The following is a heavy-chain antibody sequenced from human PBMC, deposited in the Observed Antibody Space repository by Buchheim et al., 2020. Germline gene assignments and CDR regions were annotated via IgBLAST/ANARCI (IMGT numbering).Heavy chain of an antibody. CDR3: VKHGDYDFWTGYLDC. CDR1: GFTFSSHA. J-gene: IGHJ4*02. V-gene: IGHV3-23*01. CDR2: ISSSAGST. D-gene: IGHD3-3*01. Sequence: EVQLLESGGGLVQPGGSLRLSCAASGFTFSSHAMSWVRQAPGKGLEWGSGISSSAGSTYYADSVKGRFTISRDNSKNTLDLQMNSLRGEDTAVYYCVKHGDYDFWTGYLDCWGQGTL.